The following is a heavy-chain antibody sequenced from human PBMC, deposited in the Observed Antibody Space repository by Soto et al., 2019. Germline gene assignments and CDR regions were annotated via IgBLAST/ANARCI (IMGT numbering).Heavy chain of an antibody. Sequence: GGSLRLSCAASGFTFSSYWMSWVRQAPGKGLEWLANIKQDGSEKYYVDSVKGRFTISRDNAKNSLYLQMNSLRAEDTAVYYCARDPAYYYYYMDVWGKGTTVTVSS. CDR3: ARDPAYYYYYMDV. J-gene: IGHJ6*03. V-gene: IGHV3-7*01. CDR1: GFTFSSYW. CDR2: IKQDGSEK.